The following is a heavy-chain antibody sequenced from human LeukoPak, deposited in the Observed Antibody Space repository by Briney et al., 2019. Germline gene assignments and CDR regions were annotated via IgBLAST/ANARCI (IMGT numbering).Heavy chain of an antibody. CDR1: GYTFASYG. J-gene: IGHJ4*02. V-gene: IGHV1-18*01. D-gene: IGHD3-10*01. Sequence: ASVKVSCKASGYTFASYGVTWVRQAPGQGLEWMGWISAYNGNTNYARKFQGRVTMTTDTSTSTAYMELRSLRSDDTAVYYCARQVDSTMDLPDYWGQGTLVTVSS. CDR3: ARQVDSTMDLPDY. CDR2: ISAYNGNT.